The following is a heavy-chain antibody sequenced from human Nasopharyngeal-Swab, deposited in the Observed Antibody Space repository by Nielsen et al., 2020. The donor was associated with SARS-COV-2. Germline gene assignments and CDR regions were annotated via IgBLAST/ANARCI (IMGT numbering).Heavy chain of an antibody. Sequence: GESLKISCAASGFTFSSYTIHWVRQAPGKGLEWVAVISYDASDKYYADSVKGRFTLFRDNSKNTVYLQMNSLRAEDTAIYYCAKDRDSGDDSEEYYHYYGMDVWGQGAPVTVSS. V-gene: IGHV3-30*04. CDR3: AKDRDSGDDSEEYYHYYGMDV. J-gene: IGHJ6*02. D-gene: IGHD5-12*01. CDR2: ISYDASDK. CDR1: GFTFSSYT.